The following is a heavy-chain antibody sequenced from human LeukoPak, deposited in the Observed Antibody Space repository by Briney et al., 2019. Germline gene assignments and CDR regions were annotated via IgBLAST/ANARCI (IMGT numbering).Heavy chain of an antibody. CDR2: IYHSGST. CDR3: ARVGSGSRQDYYYYGLDV. D-gene: IGHD3-10*01. CDR1: GYSISGGYY. J-gene: IGHJ6*04. Sequence: PSETLSLTCVVSGYSISGGYYWAWVRQPPGKGLEWIASIYHSGSTYYNPSLKSRVTTSVDTSKNQFSLNFNSVTAADTAVYYCARVGSGSRQDYYYYGLDVWGKGTTVTVSS. V-gene: IGHV4-38-2*01.